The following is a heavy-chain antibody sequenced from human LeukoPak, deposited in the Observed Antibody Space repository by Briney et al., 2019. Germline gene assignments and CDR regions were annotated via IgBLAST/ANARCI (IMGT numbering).Heavy chain of an antibody. Sequence: GGSLRLSCPASGFTFSNYEMSCVRQAPGKGLEWVSYISRSGSSIYYADSVKCRFTIYRDNAKNSLYLQMNNLRAEDTAVFYCARVGRSTVGGYWGQGTLVTVSS. V-gene: IGHV3-48*03. D-gene: IGHD4-23*01. J-gene: IGHJ4*02. CDR2: ISRSGSSI. CDR1: GFTFSNYE. CDR3: ARVGRSTVGGY.